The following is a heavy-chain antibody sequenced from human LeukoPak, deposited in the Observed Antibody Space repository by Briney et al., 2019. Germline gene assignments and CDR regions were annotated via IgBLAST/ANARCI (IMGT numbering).Heavy chain of an antibody. D-gene: IGHD1-26*01. CDR3: ARDMVGATRESDH. CDR2: IHSSGST. Sequence: TTSETLSLTCTVSGGSISNYYWSWIRQPAGKGLEYIGRIHSSGSTNYNPSLRSRVTMSLDTSKNQFSLKLNSVTAADTAVYYCARDMVGATRESDHWGQGTLVTVSS. CDR1: GGSISNYY. J-gene: IGHJ4*02. V-gene: IGHV4-4*07.